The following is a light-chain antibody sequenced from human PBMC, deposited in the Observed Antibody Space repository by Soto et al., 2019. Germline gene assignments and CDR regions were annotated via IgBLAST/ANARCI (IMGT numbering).Light chain of an antibody. CDR2: RAS. CDR3: QQYNNWPPWT. V-gene: IGKV3-15*01. J-gene: IGKJ1*01. Sequence: EVVMTQSPATLSVSPGERATLSCRASQRINSNLAWYQQEPGQAPRLLIYRASTRATGIPARFSGSGSGTEFTLTISSLQSEDFAVYYCQQYNNWPPWTFGQGTKVDIK. CDR1: QRINSN.